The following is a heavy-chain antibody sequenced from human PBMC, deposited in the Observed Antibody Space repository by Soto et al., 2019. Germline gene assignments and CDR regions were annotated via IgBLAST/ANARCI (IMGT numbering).Heavy chain of an antibody. D-gene: IGHD3-16*01. Sequence: QVQLVQSGAEVKKPGSSVKVSCKASGGTFSSYAISWVRQAPGQGLDWMGGIIPIFGTANYAQKFQGRVTIAADESTSTAYMELSSLRSEDTAVYYCARWGAPRNYYYYGMDVWGQGTTVTVSS. CDR3: ARWGAPRNYYYYGMDV. CDR2: IIPIFGTA. V-gene: IGHV1-69*01. J-gene: IGHJ6*02. CDR1: GGTFSSYA.